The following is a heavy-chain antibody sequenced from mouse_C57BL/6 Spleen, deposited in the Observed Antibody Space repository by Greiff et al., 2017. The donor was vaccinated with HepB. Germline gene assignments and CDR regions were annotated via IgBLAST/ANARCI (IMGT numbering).Heavy chain of an antibody. J-gene: IGHJ1*03. CDR2: ISYDGSN. CDR3: ASYDYDWYFDV. Sequence: VQLQQSGPGLVKPSQSLSLTCSVTGYSITSGYYWNWIRQFPGNKLEWMGYISYDGSNNYNPSLKNRISITRDTSKNQFFLKLNSVTTEDTATYYCASYDYDWYFDVWSTGTTVTVSS. CDR1: GYSITSGYY. D-gene: IGHD2-4*01. V-gene: IGHV3-6*01.